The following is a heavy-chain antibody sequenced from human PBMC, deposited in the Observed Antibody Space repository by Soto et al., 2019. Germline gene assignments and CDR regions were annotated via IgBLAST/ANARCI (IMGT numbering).Heavy chain of an antibody. CDR1: GYTFITYG. J-gene: IGHJ4*02. V-gene: IGHV1-18*04. CDR3: ARGAGRSPCDY. Sequence: QILFVQSGAEVKKPGASVKVSCKTSGYTFITYGITWVRQAPGQGLEWMGWISPYNDNTNYAQNLQDRVTMTTDTSTTTVYMELRSLRSDDTAVYYCARGAGRSPCDYWGQGTLVTVSS. CDR2: ISPYNDNT. D-gene: IGHD3-10*01.